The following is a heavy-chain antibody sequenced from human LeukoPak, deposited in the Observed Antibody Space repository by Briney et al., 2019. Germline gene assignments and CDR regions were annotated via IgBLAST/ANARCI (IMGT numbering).Heavy chain of an antibody. CDR1: GYTFTGYY. J-gene: IGHJ6*02. CDR2: INPNSGGT. V-gene: IGHV1-2*02. CDR3: AGEVGGCSSTSCRLPYYYYYGMDV. Sequence: GASVKVSCKASGYTFTGYYMHWVRQAPGQGLEWMGWINPNSGGTNYAQKFQGRVTMTRDTSISTAHMELSRLRSDDTAVYYCAGEVGGCSSTSCRLPYYYYYGMDVWGQGTTVTVSS. D-gene: IGHD2-2*01.